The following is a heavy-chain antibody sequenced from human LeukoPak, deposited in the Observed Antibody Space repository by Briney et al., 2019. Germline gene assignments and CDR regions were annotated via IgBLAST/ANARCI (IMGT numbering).Heavy chain of an antibody. D-gene: IGHD3-3*01. J-gene: IGHJ5*01. V-gene: IGHV3-30-3*01. Sequence: PGGSLRLSCAASGFTFSSYAMHWVRQAPGKGLEWVAVILYDGSNKYYADSVKGRFTISRDNSKNTLYLQMNSLRAEDTAVYYCARDVSPYYDFWSGYSSWFDSWGLGTLVTVSS. CDR3: ARDVSPYYDFWSGYSSWFDS. CDR1: GFTFSSYA. CDR2: ILYDGSNK.